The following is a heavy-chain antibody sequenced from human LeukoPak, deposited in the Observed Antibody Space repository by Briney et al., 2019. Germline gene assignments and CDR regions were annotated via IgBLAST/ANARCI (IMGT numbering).Heavy chain of an antibody. J-gene: IGHJ3*02. D-gene: IGHD3-22*01. Sequence: SETLSLTCVVSGGSISSSNWWSWVRQPPGKGLEWIGEIYHSGSTNYNPSLKSRVTISVDKSKNQFSLKLSSVTAADTAVYYCARDREYYYDSSGYYHDAFDIWGQGTMVTVSS. CDR3: ARDREYYYDSSGYYHDAFDI. CDR2: IYHSGST. V-gene: IGHV4-4*02. CDR1: GGSISSSNW.